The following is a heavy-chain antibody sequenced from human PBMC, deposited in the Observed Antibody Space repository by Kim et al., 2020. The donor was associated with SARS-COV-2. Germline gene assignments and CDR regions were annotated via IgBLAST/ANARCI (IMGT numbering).Heavy chain of an antibody. D-gene: IGHD6-19*01. Sequence: TYYEDSVKGRFTISRDNSKNTLYLQMSSLRVEDMAVYYCVNWGSGWYRDRWGQGTLVTVSS. J-gene: IGHJ5*02. CDR3: VNWGSGWYRDR. CDR2: T. V-gene: IGHV3-64D*09.